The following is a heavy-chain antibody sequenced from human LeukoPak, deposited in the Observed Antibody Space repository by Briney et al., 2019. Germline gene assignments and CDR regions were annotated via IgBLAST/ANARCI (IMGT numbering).Heavy chain of an antibody. D-gene: IGHD3-22*01. Sequence: SETLSLTCTVSNYSIGSGYFWGWIRQPPGKGLEWIGSIYKSGSTYYNPSLKSRVTISVDTSKNQFSLKLRSVTAADTAVYYCARLNHYYDSSGYYYAGDDAFDIWGQGTMVTVSS. CDR1: NYSIGSGYF. CDR3: ARLNHYYDSSGYYYAGDDAFDI. V-gene: IGHV4-38-2*02. CDR2: IYKSGST. J-gene: IGHJ3*02.